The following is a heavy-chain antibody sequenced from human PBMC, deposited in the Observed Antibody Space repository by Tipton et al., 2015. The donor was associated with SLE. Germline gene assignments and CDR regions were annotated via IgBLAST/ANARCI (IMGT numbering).Heavy chain of an antibody. CDR2: IYYSGST. D-gene: IGHD6-13*01. Sequence: TLSLTCTVSGDTISDHYWSWIRQPPGKGLEWIGYIYYSGSTNYNPSLKSRVTISVDTSKNQFSLKLSSVTAADTAVYYCARCPLVPNWFDPWGQGILVTVSS. V-gene: IGHV4-59*11. CDR1: GDTISDHY. CDR3: ARCPLVPNWFDP. J-gene: IGHJ5*02.